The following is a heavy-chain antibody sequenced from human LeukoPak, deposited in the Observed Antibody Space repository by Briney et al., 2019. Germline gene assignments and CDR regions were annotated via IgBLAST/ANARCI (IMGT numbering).Heavy chain of an antibody. V-gene: IGHV1-46*01. Sequence: ASVTVSFTSSGYTFTIYYMHWVRRAPAQGLEWVGIINPSGCSRSYSQKFQVRVTITRDRSTSTVYMELSSLRSEDRAVYYCARDLYSVNHQRVGATSPDYWGQGTLVTVSS. CDR2: INPSGCSR. J-gene: IGHJ4*02. CDR3: ARDLYSVNHQRVGATSPDY. D-gene: IGHD1-26*01. CDR1: GYTFTIYY.